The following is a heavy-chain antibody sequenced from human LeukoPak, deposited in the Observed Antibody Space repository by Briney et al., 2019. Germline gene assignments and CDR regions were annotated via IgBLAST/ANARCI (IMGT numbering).Heavy chain of an antibody. J-gene: IGHJ4*02. CDR3: ASCVSFSGGSCYDY. V-gene: IGHV1-2*06. Sequence: GASVKVSCKASGYTFTGYYMHWVRQAPGQGLEWMGRINPNSGGTNYAQKFQGRVTMTRDTSISTAYKELSRLRSDGTAVYYCASCVSFSGGSCYDYWGQGTLVTVSS. CDR2: INPNSGGT. D-gene: IGHD2-15*01. CDR1: GYTFTGYY.